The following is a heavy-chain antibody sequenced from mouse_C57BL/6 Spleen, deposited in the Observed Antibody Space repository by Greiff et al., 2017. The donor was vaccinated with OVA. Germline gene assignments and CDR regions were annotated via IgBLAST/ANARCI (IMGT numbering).Heavy chain of an antibody. CDR3: ASGGDGSSPYWYFDV. V-gene: IGHV3-6*01. CDR1: GYSITSGYY. J-gene: IGHJ1*03. D-gene: IGHD1-1*01. Sequence: EVQLVESGPGLVKPSQSLSLTCSVTGYSITSGYYWNWIRQFPGNKLEWMGYISYDGSNNYNPSLKNRISITRDTSKNQFFLKLNSVTTEDTATYYCASGGDGSSPYWYFDVWGTGTTVTVSS. CDR2: ISYDGSN.